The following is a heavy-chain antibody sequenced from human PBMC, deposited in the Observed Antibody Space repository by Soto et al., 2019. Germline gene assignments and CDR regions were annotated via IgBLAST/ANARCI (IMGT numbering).Heavy chain of an antibody. J-gene: IGHJ6*03. CDR1: GFTFSSYA. CDR3: AKDGFTVTRGLIYYYYMDV. V-gene: IGHV3-30-3*01. Sequence: PGGSLRLSCAASGFTFSSYAMHWVRQAPGKGLEWVALILYDGSNKYYADSVKGRFTISRDNSKNTLYLQMNSLRAEDTAVYYCAKDGFTVTRGLIYYYYMDVWGKGTTVTVSS. CDR2: ILYDGSNK. D-gene: IGHD4-17*01.